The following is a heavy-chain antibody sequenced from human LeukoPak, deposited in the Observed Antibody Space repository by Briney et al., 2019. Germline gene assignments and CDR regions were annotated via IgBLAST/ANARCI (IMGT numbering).Heavy chain of an antibody. CDR1: GGSIISTIYY. J-gene: IGHJ4*02. CDR2: ISYSGSS. V-gene: IGHV4-39*07. CDR3: AREVANDYVWGSYRYFDY. Sequence: SETLSLTCTVSGGSIISTIYYWGWIRQSPGKGLDWIGSISYSGSSFCKPSLKSRVTIAVDTSKNQFSLKLSSVTAADTAVYYCAREVANDYVWGSYRYFDYWGQGTLVTVSS. D-gene: IGHD3-16*02.